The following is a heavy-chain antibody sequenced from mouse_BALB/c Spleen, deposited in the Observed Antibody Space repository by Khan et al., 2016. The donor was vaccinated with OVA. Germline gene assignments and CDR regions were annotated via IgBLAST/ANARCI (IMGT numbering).Heavy chain of an antibody. D-gene: IGHD2-4*01. CDR2: IYPGSFNT. Sequence: QVQLQQSGPELVKPGASVRISCKASGYSFTTYYIHWVKQRPGQGLEWIGWIYPGSFNTNYNEKFKGKATLTADESSNTAYMQLSSLTSEDSAVYFWAGVDYFLGDAMDYWGQGTSVTVSP. CDR1: GYSFTTYY. J-gene: IGHJ4*01. CDR3: AGVDYFLGDAMDY. V-gene: IGHV1S56*01.